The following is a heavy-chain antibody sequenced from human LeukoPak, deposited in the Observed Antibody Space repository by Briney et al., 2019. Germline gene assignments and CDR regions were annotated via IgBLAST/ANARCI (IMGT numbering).Heavy chain of an antibody. CDR1: GFTFSSYS. D-gene: IGHD3-10*01. CDR3: ARDRAEFGMYNWFDP. Sequence: AGGSLRLSCAASGFTFSSYSMNWVRQAPGKGLEWVSSISSSSSYIYYADSVKGRFTISRDNAKNSLYLQMNSLRAEDTAVYYCARDRAEFGMYNWFDPWGQGTLVTVSS. J-gene: IGHJ5*02. CDR2: ISSSSSYI. V-gene: IGHV3-21*01.